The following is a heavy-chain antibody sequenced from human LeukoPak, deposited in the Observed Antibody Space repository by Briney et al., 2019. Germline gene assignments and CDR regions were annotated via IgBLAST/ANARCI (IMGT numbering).Heavy chain of an antibody. CDR2: IYYTGST. J-gene: IGHJ4*02. CDR3: ARAVGVAATTHFDY. D-gene: IGHD1-1*01. V-gene: IGHV4-30-4*01. CDR1: GGSISSGDYY. Sequence: SETLSLTCTVSGGSISSGDYYWNWIRQAPGKGLEWIGNIYYTGSTYYNPSLKSRVTMSGDTSKNQFSLKLSSVTAADTAVYYCARAVGVAATTHFDYWGQGTLVTVSS.